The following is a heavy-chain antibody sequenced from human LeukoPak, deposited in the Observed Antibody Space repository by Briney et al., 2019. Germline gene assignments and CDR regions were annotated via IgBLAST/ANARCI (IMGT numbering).Heavy chain of an antibody. CDR3: ARDGIAAAGTGWFDP. CDR1: GYTFTCYG. V-gene: IGHV1-18*01. D-gene: IGHD6-13*01. Sequence: GASVKVSCKASGYTFTCYGISWVRQAPGQGLEWMGWISAYNGNTNYAQKLQGRVTMTTDTSTSTAYMELRSLRSDDTAVYYCARDGIAAAGTGWFDPWGQGTLVTVSS. CDR2: ISAYNGNT. J-gene: IGHJ5*02.